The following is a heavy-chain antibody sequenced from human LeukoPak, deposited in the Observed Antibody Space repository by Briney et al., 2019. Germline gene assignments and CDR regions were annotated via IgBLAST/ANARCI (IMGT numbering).Heavy chain of an antibody. V-gene: IGHV3-21*01. CDR2: ISSSSSYI. J-gene: IGHJ5*02. CDR3: ARGESPYDSSGYH. Sequence: GGSLRLSCAASGFTFSSYSMNWVRRAPGKGLEWVSYISSSSSYIYYADSVKGRFTISRDNAKNSLYLQMNSLRAEDTAVYYCARGESPYDSSGYHWGQGTLVTVSS. CDR1: GFTFSSYS. D-gene: IGHD3-22*01.